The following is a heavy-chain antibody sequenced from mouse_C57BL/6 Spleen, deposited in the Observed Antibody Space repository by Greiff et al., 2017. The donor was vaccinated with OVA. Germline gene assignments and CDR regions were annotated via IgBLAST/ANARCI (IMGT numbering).Heavy chain of an antibody. CDR1: GYTFTSYW. CDR2: IYPGSGST. Sequence: QVQLQQPGAELVKPGASVKMSCKASGYTFTSYWITWVKQRPGQGLEWIGDIYPGSGSTNYNEKFKSKATLTVDTSSSTAYMQLSSLTYEDSAFYYCARWGITTVVAPFDDWGQCTTLTVSS. V-gene: IGHV1-55*01. D-gene: IGHD1-1*01. J-gene: IGHJ2*01. CDR3: ARWGITTVVAPFDD.